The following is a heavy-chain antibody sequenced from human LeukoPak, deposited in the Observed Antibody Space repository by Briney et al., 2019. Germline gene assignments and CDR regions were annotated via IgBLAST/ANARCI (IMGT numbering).Heavy chain of an antibody. CDR1: GFTFSNYG. V-gene: IGHV4-34*01. J-gene: IGHJ6*02. D-gene: IGHD3-22*01. Sequence: GSLRLSCAASGFTFSNYGMHWVRQPPGKGLEWIGEINHSGSTNYSPSLKSRVTISVDTSKNQFSLKLSSVTAADTAVYYRAREDDSSGPRYYGMDVWGQGTTVTVSS. CDR2: INHSGST. CDR3: AREDDSSGPRYYGMDV.